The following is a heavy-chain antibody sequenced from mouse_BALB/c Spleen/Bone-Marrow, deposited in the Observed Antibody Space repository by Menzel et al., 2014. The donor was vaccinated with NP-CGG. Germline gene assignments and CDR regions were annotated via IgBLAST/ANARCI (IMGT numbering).Heavy chain of an antibody. CDR2: IDPATGNT. J-gene: IGHJ2*01. CDR3: AQGPHYYGCGCEDY. V-gene: IGHV14-3*02. Sequence: VQLQQSGAELVNPGASVKLSCTASGFNIKDTYMHWVKQRPEQGLEWIGRIDPATGNTKYDPKFQVKATVTADTSSNTTYLKLRSLTSDDTAVYYCAQGPHYYGCGCEDYWDHGTTLTVAA. CDR1: GFNIKDTY. D-gene: IGHD1-2*01.